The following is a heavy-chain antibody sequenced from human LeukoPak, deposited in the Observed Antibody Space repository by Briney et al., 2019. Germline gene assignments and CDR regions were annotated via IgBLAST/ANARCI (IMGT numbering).Heavy chain of an antibody. V-gene: IGHV3-9*03. J-gene: IGHJ4*02. CDR3: AKARSTDGFDY. CDR2: ISWNSGSI. CDR1: GFTFDDYA. D-gene: IGHD2-2*01. Sequence: GRSLRLSCAASGFTFDDYAMHWVRQAPGKGLEWVSGISWNSGSIGYADSVKGRFTISRDNAKNSLYLQMNSLRAEDMALYYCAKARSTDGFDYWGQGTLVTVSP.